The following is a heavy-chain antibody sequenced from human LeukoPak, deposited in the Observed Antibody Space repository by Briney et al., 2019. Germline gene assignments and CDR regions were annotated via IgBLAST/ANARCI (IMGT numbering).Heavy chain of an antibody. CDR3: ARVTTVTRGVYYYYMDV. CDR1: GGSFSGYY. Sequence: SETLSLTCAVYGGSFSGYYWSWIRQPPGKGLEWIGEINHSGSTNYSPSLKSRVTISVDTSKNQFSLKLSSVTAADTAVYYCARVTTVTRGVYYYYMDVWGKGTTVTVSS. CDR2: INHSGST. J-gene: IGHJ6*03. V-gene: IGHV4-34*01. D-gene: IGHD4-17*01.